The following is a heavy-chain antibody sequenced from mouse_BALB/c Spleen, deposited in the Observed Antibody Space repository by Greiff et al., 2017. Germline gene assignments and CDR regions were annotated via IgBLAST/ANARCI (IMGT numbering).Heavy chain of an antibody. V-gene: IGHV5-6-5*01. CDR3: ARGGGTTVVGYFDV. J-gene: IGHJ1*01. CDR1: GFAFSSYD. CDR2: ISSGGST. Sequence: EVKLMESGGGLVKPGGSLKLSCAASGFAFSSYDMSWVRQTPEKRLEWVASISSGGSTYYPDSVKGRFTISRDNARNILYLQMSSLRSEDTAMYYCARGGGTTVVGYFDVWGAGTTVTVSS. D-gene: IGHD1-1*01.